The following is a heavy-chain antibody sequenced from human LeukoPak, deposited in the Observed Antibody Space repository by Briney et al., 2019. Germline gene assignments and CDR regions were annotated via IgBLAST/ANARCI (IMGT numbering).Heavy chain of an antibody. CDR3: ARPQVLRFLEWPFFDI. Sequence: GGSLRLSCAASGFTFGDYGMSWVRQAPGKGLEWVSGINWNGGSTGYADSVKGRFTISRDNAKNSLYLQMNSLRAEDTALYYCARPQVLRFLEWPFFDIWGQGTMVTVSS. J-gene: IGHJ3*02. D-gene: IGHD3-3*01. V-gene: IGHV3-20*04. CDR1: GFTFGDYG. CDR2: INWNGGST.